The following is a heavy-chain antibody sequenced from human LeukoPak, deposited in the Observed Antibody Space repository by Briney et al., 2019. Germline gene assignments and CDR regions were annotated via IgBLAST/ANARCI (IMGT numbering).Heavy chain of an antibody. CDR3: AKDRGVAGTMAD. D-gene: IGHD6-19*01. Sequence: GGSLRLSCAASGFTFSNYGMHWVRQAPGKGLEWVAVISYDGSEIHYVDSVKGRFTISRGNSKNTVYLQMNSLRGEDTAVYYCAKDRGVAGTMADWGQGTLVTVSS. J-gene: IGHJ4*02. CDR2: ISYDGSEI. CDR1: GFTFSNYG. V-gene: IGHV3-30*18.